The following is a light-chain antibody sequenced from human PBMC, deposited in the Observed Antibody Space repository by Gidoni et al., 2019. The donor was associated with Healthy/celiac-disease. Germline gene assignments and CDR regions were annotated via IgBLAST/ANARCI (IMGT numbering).Light chain of an antibody. J-gene: IGKJ2*04. CDR1: ASVSSY. V-gene: IGKV3-11*01. Sequence: VLTQSPATLPLSPGERPSLPCQASASVSSYLAWYQQKPGQAPKLLIYDASNRATGIPARFSGSGSGTDFTLTISSLEPEDFAVYYCQQRSNWPPRCSFGQGTKLEIK. CDR2: DAS. CDR3: QQRSNWPPRCS.